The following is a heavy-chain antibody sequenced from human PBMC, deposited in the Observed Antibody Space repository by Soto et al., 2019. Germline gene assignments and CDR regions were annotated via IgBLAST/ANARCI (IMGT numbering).Heavy chain of an antibody. CDR1: GGSFSGYY. CDR3: ARARRPHYYGMDG. J-gene: IGHJ6*02. V-gene: IGHV4-34*01. CDR2: INHSGST. Sequence: QVQLQQWGAGLLKPSETLSLTCAVYGGSFSGYYWSWIRQPPGKGLEWIGEINHSGSTNYNPSLKSRVTKSVDTFKNLCPLKLSSVTAADTAVYYCARARRPHYYGMDGLCQVTKVTVSS. D-gene: IGHD6-6*01.